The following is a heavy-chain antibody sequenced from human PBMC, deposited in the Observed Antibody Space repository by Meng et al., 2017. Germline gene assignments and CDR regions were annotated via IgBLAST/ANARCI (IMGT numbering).Heavy chain of an antibody. CDR2: ISSSGSTI. CDR3: ASKYYDSRRSRAFDI. Sequence: GGSLRLSCAASGFTFSSYEMNWVRQAPGKGLEWVSYISSSGSTIYYADSVKGRFTISRDNAKNSLYLQMNSLRAEDTAVYYCASKYYDSRRSRAFDIWGQGTMVTVSS. J-gene: IGHJ3*02. D-gene: IGHD3-22*01. CDR1: GFTFSSYE. V-gene: IGHV3-48*03.